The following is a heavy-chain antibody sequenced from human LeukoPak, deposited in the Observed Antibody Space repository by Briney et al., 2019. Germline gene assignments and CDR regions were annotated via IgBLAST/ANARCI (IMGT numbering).Heavy chain of an antibody. CDR1: GFTFSSYG. D-gene: IGHD3-3*01. Sequence: PGGSLRLSCAASGFTFSSYGMHWVRQAPGKGLEWVAFIRYDGSNKYYADSVKGRFTFSRDNSKNTLYLQMNSLRAEDTAVYYCAKDLYYDFWSGYFDYWGQGTLVTVSS. CDR3: AKDLYYDFWSGYFDY. CDR2: IRYDGSNK. V-gene: IGHV3-30*02. J-gene: IGHJ4*02.